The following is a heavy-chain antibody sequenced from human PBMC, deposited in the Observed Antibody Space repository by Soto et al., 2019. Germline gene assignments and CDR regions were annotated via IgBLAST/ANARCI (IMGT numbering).Heavy chain of an antibody. J-gene: IGHJ4*02. V-gene: IGHV3-7*01. CDR3: ARVGVAGTAHYYFDY. CDR1: GFTFSSYW. CDR2: IKQDGSGK. D-gene: IGHD6-19*01. Sequence: PGGSLRLSCAASGFTFSSYWMSWVRQAPGKGLEWVANIKQDGSGKYYVDSVKGRFTISRDNAKNSLYLQMNSLRAEDTAVYYCARVGVAGTAHYYFDYWGQGTLVTVSS.